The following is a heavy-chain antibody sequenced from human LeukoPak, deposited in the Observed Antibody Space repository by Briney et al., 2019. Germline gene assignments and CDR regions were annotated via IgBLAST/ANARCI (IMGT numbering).Heavy chain of an antibody. CDR3: ARDRIAVAGRFDY. CDR1: GFTFSSYS. CDR2: ISSSSSYI. J-gene: IGHJ4*02. V-gene: IGHV3-21*01. D-gene: IGHD6-19*01. Sequence: GGSLRLSCAASGFTFSSYSMNWVRQAPGKGLEWVSSISSSSSYICYADSVKGRFTISRDNAKNSLYLQMNSLRAEDTAVYYCARDRIAVAGRFDYWGQGTLVTVSS.